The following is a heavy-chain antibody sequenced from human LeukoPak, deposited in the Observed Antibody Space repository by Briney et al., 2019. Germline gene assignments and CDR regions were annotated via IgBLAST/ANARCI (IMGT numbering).Heavy chain of an antibody. Sequence: ASVKVSCNPFGYSFISYGINWWRQAPGQEPGWMSWIGTYSGRTKYAQKLQGRVTLTTDTSTITIFMRLWSLTSDDTAVYCATGQTTAVLVDTLHFWGQGTLVTVSS. V-gene: IGHV1-18*01. CDR2: IGTYSGRT. D-gene: IGHD4-17*01. J-gene: IGHJ4*02. CDR3: TGQTTAVLVDTLHF. CDR1: GYSFISYG.